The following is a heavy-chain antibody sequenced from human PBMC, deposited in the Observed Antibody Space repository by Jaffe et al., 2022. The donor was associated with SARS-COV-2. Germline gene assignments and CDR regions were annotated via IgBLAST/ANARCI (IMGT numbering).Heavy chain of an antibody. CDR2: ISYDGSNK. V-gene: IGHV3-30*18. D-gene: IGHD3-10*01. Sequence: QVQLVESGGGVVQPGRSLRLSCAASGFTFNNYGMHWVRQAPGKGLEWVAVISYDGSNKYYVDSVKGRFTISRDNSKNTLYLQMNSLRAEDTAVYYCAKAGRLESSNIDYWGQGTLVTVSS. J-gene: IGHJ4*02. CDR3: AKAGRLESSNIDY. CDR1: GFTFNNYG.